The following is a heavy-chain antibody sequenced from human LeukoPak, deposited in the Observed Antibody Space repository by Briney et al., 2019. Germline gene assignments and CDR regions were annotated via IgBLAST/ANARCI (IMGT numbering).Heavy chain of an antibody. CDR1: GCTFTSYY. CDR3: ARLSRHYYDSSGYSSY. J-gene: IGHJ4*02. Sequence: ASVQVSCKACGCTFTSYYMHWVGQPPAQELEWMGIINPSGGSTGYAQKSQGRVTMTRDTSTSTVYMELSSLRSEDTAVYYCARLSRHYYDSSGYSSYWGQGTLVTVSS. CDR2: INPSGGST. V-gene: IGHV1-46*01. D-gene: IGHD3-22*01.